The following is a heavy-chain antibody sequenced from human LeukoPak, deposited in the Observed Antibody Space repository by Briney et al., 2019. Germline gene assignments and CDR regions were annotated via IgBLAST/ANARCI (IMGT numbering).Heavy chain of an antibody. J-gene: IGHJ3*02. CDR2: TSSSDSGK. Sequence: GGSLRLSCVVSGFTLSSYAMSWVRQAPGKGLEWVAATSSSDSGKYHADSVRGRFTISRDNSKNTVYLQMNSLRAEDAAVYYCARDKRGSFGAFDIWGQGTMVTVSS. V-gene: IGHV3-23*01. D-gene: IGHD1-26*01. CDR1: GFTLSSYA. CDR3: ARDKRGSFGAFDI.